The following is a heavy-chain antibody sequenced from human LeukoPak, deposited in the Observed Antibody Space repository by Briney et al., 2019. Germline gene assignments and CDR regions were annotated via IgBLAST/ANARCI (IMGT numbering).Heavy chain of an antibody. V-gene: IGHV3-43*02. J-gene: IGHJ4*02. D-gene: IGHD6-19*01. CDR1: GFTFDDYA. CDR3: AKDKGYGGVDVSSGWPYFDY. CDR2: ISGDGDST. Sequence: PGGSLRLSCAAPGFTFDDYAMQWVRQAPGKGLEWVSLISGDGDSTYYTDSVKGRFTISRDNSKNSLYLQMNSLRTEDTAFYYCAKDKGYGGVDVSSGWPYFDYWGQGTLVTVSS.